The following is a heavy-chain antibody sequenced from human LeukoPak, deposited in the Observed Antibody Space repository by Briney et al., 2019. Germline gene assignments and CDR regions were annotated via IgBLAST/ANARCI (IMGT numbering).Heavy chain of an antibody. V-gene: IGHV1-69*13. D-gene: IGHD6-6*01. Sequence: ASVKVSCKASGGTFSSYAISWVRQAPGQGLEWMGGIIPIFGTANYAQKFQGRVTITADESTSTAYMELSSLRSEDTAVYYCARGPELKQLVVASRLSANYYYYYYMDVWGKGTTVTVSS. CDR2: IIPIFGTA. CDR1: GGTFSSYA. J-gene: IGHJ6*03. CDR3: ARGPELKQLVVASRLSANYYYYYYMDV.